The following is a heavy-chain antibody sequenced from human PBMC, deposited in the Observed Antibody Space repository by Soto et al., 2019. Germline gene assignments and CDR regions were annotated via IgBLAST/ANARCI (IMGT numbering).Heavy chain of an antibody. Sequence: EEQLVESGGGLVKPGGSLRLSCAASGFIFRTYSMSWVRQAPGKGLEWVSSISSSGTYIFYADSLKGRFTISRDNAKNALYLQMNSLRAEDTAVYYCARDRARTTNAFDLWGQGTLVNVSS. V-gene: IGHV3-21*01. D-gene: IGHD3-10*01. J-gene: IGHJ3*01. CDR3: ARDRARTTNAFDL. CDR1: GFIFRTYS. CDR2: ISSSGTYI.